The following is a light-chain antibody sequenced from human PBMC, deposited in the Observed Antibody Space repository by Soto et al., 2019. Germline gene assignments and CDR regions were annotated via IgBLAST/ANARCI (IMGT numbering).Light chain of an antibody. CDR2: GAS. CDR1: QSISSY. V-gene: IGKV1-39*01. CDR3: QQYYSYPQ. J-gene: IGKJ1*01. Sequence: DIQMTQSPSSLSSSVGDRFTITCRASQSISSYLNWYQQKPGKAPKLLIYGASSLQSGVPSRFSGSGSGTDFTLTISCLQSEDFATYYCQQYYSYPQFGQGTKVDIK.